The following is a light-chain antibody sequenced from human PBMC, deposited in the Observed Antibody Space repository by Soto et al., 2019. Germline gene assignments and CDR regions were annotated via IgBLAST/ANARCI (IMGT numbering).Light chain of an antibody. CDR2: DDS. J-gene: IGLJ1*01. CDR1: KIEDKS. V-gene: IGLV3-21*02. CDR3: QVWDSSSDNYV. Sequence: SYELTQPPSLSVAPGRTAKITCGGNKIEDKSVHWYQQKPGRAPVLVVYDDSDRPLEMPERFSGSNSGNTATLTISRVEAGDEADYYCQVWDSSSDNYVYGAGTKVTVL.